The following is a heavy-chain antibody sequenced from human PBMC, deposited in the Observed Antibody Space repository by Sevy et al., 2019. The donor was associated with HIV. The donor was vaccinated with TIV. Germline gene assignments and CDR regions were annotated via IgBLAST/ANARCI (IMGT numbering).Heavy chain of an antibody. CDR2: ISGSGGST. J-gene: IGHJ6*02. CDR1: GFTFSSYA. CDR3: ATNRLVRGGENYYYGMDV. D-gene: IGHD6-19*01. V-gene: IGHV3-23*01. Sequence: GGSLRLSCAASGFTFSSYAMSWVRQAPGKGLEWVSAISGSGGSTYYADSMKGRFTISRDNSKNTLYLQMNSLRAEDTAVYYCATNRLVRGGENYYYGMDVWGQGTTVTVSS.